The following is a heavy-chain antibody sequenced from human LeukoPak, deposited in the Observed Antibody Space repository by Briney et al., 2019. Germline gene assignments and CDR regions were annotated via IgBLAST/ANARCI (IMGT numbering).Heavy chain of an antibody. V-gene: IGHV4-38-2*02. CDR2: IYYSGST. Sequence: KTSETLSLTCTVSGYSISSGYYWGWIRQPPGKGLEWIGSIYYSGSTYYNPSLKSRVTISVDTSKNQFSLKLSSVTAADTAVYYCARHADCSSTSCYPQIDYWGQGTLVTVSS. J-gene: IGHJ4*02. CDR3: ARHADCSSTSCYPQIDY. D-gene: IGHD2-2*01. CDR1: GYSISSGYY.